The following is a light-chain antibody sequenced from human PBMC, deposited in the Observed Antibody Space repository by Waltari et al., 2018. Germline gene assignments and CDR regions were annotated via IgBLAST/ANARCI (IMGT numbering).Light chain of an antibody. CDR1: HHLRCSNY. CDR3: ASYEGVFRV. CDR2: DIF. J-gene: IGLJ3*02. Sequence: QAAPAQPASRSGSPGQAVTHSWPWNRHHLRCSNYFPWFQQPPGKAPKLIIYDIFFRPSGISSRFSGRKSGDTASLTISGLQSEDEADYYCASYEGVFRVFGGGTTLTVL. V-gene: IGLV2-14*03.